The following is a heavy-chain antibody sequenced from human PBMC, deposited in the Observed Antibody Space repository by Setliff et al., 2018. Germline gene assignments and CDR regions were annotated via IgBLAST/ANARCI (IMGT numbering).Heavy chain of an antibody. Sequence: ALETLSLTCTVSGGSISSYYWSWIRQPPGKGLEWIGYIYYSGSTNYNPSLKSRVTISVDTSKNQFSLKLSSVTAADTAVYYCARGITGNYNFWSGYYNYYYYYMDVWGKGTTVTVSS. V-gene: IGHV4-59*12. CDR2: IYYSGST. J-gene: IGHJ6*03. CDR1: GGSISSYY. D-gene: IGHD3-3*01. CDR3: ARGITGNYNFWSGYYNYYYYYMDV.